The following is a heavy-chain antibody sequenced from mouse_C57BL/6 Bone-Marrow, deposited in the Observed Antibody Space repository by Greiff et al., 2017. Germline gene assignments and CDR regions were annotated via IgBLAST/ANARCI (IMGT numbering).Heavy chain of an antibody. V-gene: IGHV1-80*01. J-gene: IGHJ4*01. CDR3: AKIEVYYDYDDYYAMDY. CDR2: IYPGDGDT. D-gene: IGHD2-4*01. CDR1: GYAFSSYW. Sequence: QVQLKESGAELVKPGASVKISCKASGYAFSSYWMNWVKQRPGKGLEWIGQIYPGDGDTNYNGKFKGKATLTADKSSSTAYMQLSSLTSEDSAVYFCAKIEVYYDYDDYYAMDYWGQGTSVTVSS.